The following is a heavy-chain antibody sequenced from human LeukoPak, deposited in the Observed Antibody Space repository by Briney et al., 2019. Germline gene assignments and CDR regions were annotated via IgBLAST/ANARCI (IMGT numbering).Heavy chain of an antibody. D-gene: IGHD6-13*01. V-gene: IGHV3-21*04. CDR3: ARLGSIAAAGTPDY. Sequence: PGGSLRLSCAASGFTFSSYSMNWVRQAPGKGLEWVSSISSSSSYIYYADSVKGRFTISRDNAKSSLYLQVDSLRADDTAVYYCARLGSIAAAGTPDYWGQGTLVTVSS. CDR2: ISSSSSYI. CDR1: GFTFSSYS. J-gene: IGHJ4*02.